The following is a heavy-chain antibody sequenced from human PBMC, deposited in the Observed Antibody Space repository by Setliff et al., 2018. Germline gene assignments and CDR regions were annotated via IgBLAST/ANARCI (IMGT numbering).Heavy chain of an antibody. D-gene: IGHD6-13*01. CDR2: ISSSSTSI. J-gene: IGHJ3*02. CDR3: VRELRVLVGVGIQGVFDI. V-gene: IGHV3-48*01. CDR1: GFTFSSEY. Sequence: LRLSCAASGFTFSSEYMNWVRQAPGKGLEWVSYISSSSTSIYSDSVKDRFTISRDNAKKSLYLQMDSLRAEDTAVYYCVRELRVLVGVGIQGVFDIWGQGTMVTVSS.